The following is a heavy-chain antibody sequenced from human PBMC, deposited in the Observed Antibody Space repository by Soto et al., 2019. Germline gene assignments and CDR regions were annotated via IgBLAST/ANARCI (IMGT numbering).Heavy chain of an antibody. CDR1: GGSISRYY. D-gene: IGHD3-3*01. CDR3: ARFLYYSTYYYYYVMAV. Sequence: SETRSLTCTVSGGSISRYYWSWIRQPPGKGLEWIGYIYYSGSTNYNPSLKSRVTISVDTSKNQFSLKLSSVTAADTAVYYCARFLYYSTYYYYYVMAVSGRGTTVTVSS. CDR2: IYYSGST. V-gene: IGHV4-59*01. J-gene: IGHJ6*02.